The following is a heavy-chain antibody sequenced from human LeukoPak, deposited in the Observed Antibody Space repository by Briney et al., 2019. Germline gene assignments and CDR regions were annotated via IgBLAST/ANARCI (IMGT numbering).Heavy chain of an antibody. CDR3: ARRDGSSWYSLDY. CDR1: GFTFNSYD. CDR2: IGTAGDT. V-gene: IGHV3-13*01. D-gene: IGHD6-13*01. J-gene: IGHJ4*02. Sequence: GGSLRLSCAASGFTFNSYDMHWVRQATGKGLEWVSAIGTAGDTYYPGSVKGRFTISRENAKNSLYLQMNSLRAGDTAVYYCARRDGSSWYSLDYWGQGTLVTVSS.